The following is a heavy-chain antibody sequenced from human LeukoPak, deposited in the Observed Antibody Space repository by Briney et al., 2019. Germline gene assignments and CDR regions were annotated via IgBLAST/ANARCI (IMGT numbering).Heavy chain of an antibody. CDR1: GFTFTRFN. J-gene: IGHJ6*02. CDR2: ITTSGTYI. CDR3: ARPFYYDTNGGEGMDV. D-gene: IGHD2-8*01. V-gene: IGHV3-21*06. Sequence: GGSLRLSCAASGFTFTRFNMNWVRQAPGKGLELVSSITTSGTYIYYADSVQGRFTISRDNAKNSLYLQMDSLRAEDTAVYYCARPFYYDTNGGEGMDVWGQGTTVTVSS.